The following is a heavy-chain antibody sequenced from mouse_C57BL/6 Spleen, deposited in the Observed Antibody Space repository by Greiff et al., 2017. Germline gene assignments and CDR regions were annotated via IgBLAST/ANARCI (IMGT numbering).Heavy chain of an antibody. CDR1: GYTFTDYN. CDR3: ARGLAGAWFAY. Sequence: EVQLQQSGPELVKPGASVKMSCKASGYTFTDYNMHWVKQSHGKSLEWIGYINPNNGGTNYNEKFKSKATLTVDKSSSTAYMQLSSLTSEDSAVYYCARGLAGAWFAYWGQGTLVTVSA. D-gene: IGHD4-1*01. V-gene: IGHV1-22*01. CDR2: INPNNGGT. J-gene: IGHJ3*01.